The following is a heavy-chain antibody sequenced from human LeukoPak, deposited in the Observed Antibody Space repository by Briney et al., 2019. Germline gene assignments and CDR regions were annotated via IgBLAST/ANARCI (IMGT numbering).Heavy chain of an antibody. Sequence: ASVKVSCKASAYTFTGYYMHWARQAPGQGLEWMGWINPDSGGTNYAQKFRGRVTMTRDTSISTAYMEVSRLRSDDTAVYYCAREGSGWYGNFDYWGQGTLVTVSS. D-gene: IGHD6-19*01. CDR1: AYTFTGYY. CDR2: INPDSGGT. J-gene: IGHJ4*02. CDR3: AREGSGWYGNFDY. V-gene: IGHV1-2*02.